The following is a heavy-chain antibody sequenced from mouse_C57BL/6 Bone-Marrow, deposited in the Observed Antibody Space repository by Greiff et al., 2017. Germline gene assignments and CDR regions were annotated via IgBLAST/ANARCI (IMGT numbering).Heavy chain of an antibody. D-gene: IGHD2-1*01. CDR3: TSFYDGLDGDY. CDR1: GFNIKDDY. Sequence: EVQLQQSGAELVRPGASVKLSCTASGFNIKDDYMHWVKQRPEQGLEWIGWIDPANGDTEYASKFQGKATITADTSSNTAYLQLSSLTSEDTAVYYCTSFYDGLDGDYWGQGTTLTVSS. J-gene: IGHJ2*01. CDR2: IDPANGDT. V-gene: IGHV14-4*01.